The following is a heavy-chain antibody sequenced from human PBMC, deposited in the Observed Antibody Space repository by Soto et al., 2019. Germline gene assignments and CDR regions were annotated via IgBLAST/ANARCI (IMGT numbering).Heavy chain of an antibody. J-gene: IGHJ6*02. D-gene: IGHD2-2*01. Sequence: GGSLRLSCAASGFTFSSYAMSWVRQAPGKGLEWVSAISGSGGSTYYADSVKGRFTISRDNSKNTLYLQMNSLRAEDTAVYYCARTLGYCSSTSCYAIGGMDVWGQGTTVTVS. CDR2: ISGSGGST. CDR1: GFTFSSYA. CDR3: ARTLGYCSSTSCYAIGGMDV. V-gene: IGHV3-23*01.